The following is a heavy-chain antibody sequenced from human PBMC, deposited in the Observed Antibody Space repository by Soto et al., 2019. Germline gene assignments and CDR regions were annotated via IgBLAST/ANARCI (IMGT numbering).Heavy chain of an antibody. CDR1: GYSFTNYW. CDR3: ARGLSGYRFLDRFDY. V-gene: IGHV5-10-1*01. J-gene: IGHJ4*02. CDR2: IDPSDSYT. Sequence: GESLKISCQGSGYSFTNYWISWVRQMPGKGLEWMGRIDPSDSYTNYSPSFQGHVTISADKSISTAYLQWSSLKASDTAMYYCARGLSGYRFLDRFDYWGQGALVTVSS. D-gene: IGHD5-18*01.